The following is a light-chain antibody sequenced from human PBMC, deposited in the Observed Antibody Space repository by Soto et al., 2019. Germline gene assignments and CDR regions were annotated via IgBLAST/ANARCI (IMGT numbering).Light chain of an antibody. CDR3: QQRSNWPL. V-gene: IGKV3-11*01. J-gene: IGKJ4*01. CDR2: DAS. Sequence: EVVLTQSPGTLSLSPGERVTLSCRASQSVASSYLAWYQQKPGRAPRLLIYDASNRATGIPTRFSGSGSGTDFTLTISSLEPEDFAVYYCQQRSNWPLFGGGTKVEIK. CDR1: QSVASSY.